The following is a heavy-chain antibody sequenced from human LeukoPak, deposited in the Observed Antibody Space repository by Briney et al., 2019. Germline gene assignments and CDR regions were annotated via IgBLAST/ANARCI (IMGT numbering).Heavy chain of an antibody. V-gene: IGHV3-66*02. CDR2: IYSGGNT. D-gene: IGHD3-22*01. Sequence: GGSLRLSCAASGFTVSSNYMSWVRQAPGKGLEWVSVIYSGGNTFYADSVRGQFTISRDNSKNTLYLQINSLRDEDTAVYFCTRVSSSGYPDYYYYMDVWGEGTTVTVSS. J-gene: IGHJ6*03. CDR1: GFTVSSNY. CDR3: TRVSSSGYPDYYYYMDV.